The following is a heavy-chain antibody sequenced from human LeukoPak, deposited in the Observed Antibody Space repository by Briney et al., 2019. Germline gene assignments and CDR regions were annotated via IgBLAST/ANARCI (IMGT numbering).Heavy chain of an antibody. J-gene: IGHJ4*02. D-gene: IGHD3-22*01. Sequence: GASVKVSCNVSGYTLTQLSMNWVRQAHGKGLEWMGGFHPEHGETIYAQKFQGRVTMTEDTSTDTAYMELSSLRSEDTAVYYCATFYDSSGYYYNEGLDFWGQGSLVTVSS. CDR1: GYTLTQLS. V-gene: IGHV1-24*01. CDR3: ATFYDSSGYYYNEGLDF. CDR2: FHPEHGET.